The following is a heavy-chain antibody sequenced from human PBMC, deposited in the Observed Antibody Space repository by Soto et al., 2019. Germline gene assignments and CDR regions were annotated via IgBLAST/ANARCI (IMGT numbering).Heavy chain of an antibody. D-gene: IGHD3-22*01. V-gene: IGHV3-74*01. CDR2: INSDGSST. CDR1: GFTFSSYW. J-gene: IGHJ3*02. CDR3: ARDNNAIGYDI. Sequence: EVQLVESGGGLVQPGGSLRLSCAASGFTFSSYWMHWVRQAPGKGLVWVSRINSDGSSTRYADSVKGRFTISRDNPKNTLYLQMNSLRAEDTAVYYCARDNNAIGYDIWGQGTMVTVSS.